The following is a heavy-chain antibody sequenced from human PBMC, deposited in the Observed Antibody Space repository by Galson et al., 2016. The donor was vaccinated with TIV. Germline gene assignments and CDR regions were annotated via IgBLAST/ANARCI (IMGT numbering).Heavy chain of an antibody. CDR1: GFTLPNYG. V-gene: IGHV3-33*01. CDR3: ARTGANTLYSGGYGDDDGFDF. J-gene: IGHJ3*01. D-gene: IGHD1-26*01. CDR2: IWYDGTNT. Sequence: SLRLSCATSGFTLPNYGMTWVRQAPGKGLEWVAVIWYDGTNTHYADSVKGRFTVSKDNSENTLNLQMNTLRAEDTAVYYCARTGANTLYSGGYGDDDGFDFRGQGTMVTVSS.